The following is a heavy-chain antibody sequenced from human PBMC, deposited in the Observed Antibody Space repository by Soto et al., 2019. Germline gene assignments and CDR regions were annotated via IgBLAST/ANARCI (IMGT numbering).Heavy chain of an antibody. CDR2: ISSSSSTI. J-gene: IGHJ3*01. CDR3: ASWTTVTTPF. V-gene: IGHV3-48*01. D-gene: IGHD4-17*01. Sequence: EVQVVESGGGLVQPGGSLRLSCAASGFTFSSYSMNWVRQAPGKGLEWVSYISSSSSTIYYADSVKGRFTISRDNAKNSLYLQMNSLRAEDTAVYYGASWTTVTTPFWGQGTMVTVSS. CDR1: GFTFSSYS.